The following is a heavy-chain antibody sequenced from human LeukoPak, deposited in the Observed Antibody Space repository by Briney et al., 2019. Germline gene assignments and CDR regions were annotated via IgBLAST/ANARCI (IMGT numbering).Heavy chain of an antibody. CDR3: ARWSSRGGFDY. J-gene: IGHJ4*02. D-gene: IGHD3-16*01. Sequence: GGSLRLSCAASGFTFNGYDIHWVRQATGKGLEWVSGIDTAGDSHYPGSVKGRFTISRENAKNSVYLQMNSLRAGDTAVYYCARWSSRGGFDYWGQGTLVTVSS. CDR1: GFTFNGYD. CDR2: IDTAGDS. V-gene: IGHV3-13*01.